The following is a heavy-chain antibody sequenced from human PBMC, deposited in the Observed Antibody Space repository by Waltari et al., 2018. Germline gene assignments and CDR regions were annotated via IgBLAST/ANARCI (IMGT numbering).Heavy chain of an antibody. CDR3: ARSYGSGWPHAAYYYYMDV. J-gene: IGHJ6*03. CDR2: ISSSSSTI. Sequence: EVHLVESGGGLVQPGGSLRLSCAASGFPFSSYSMNWVRQAPVKGLEWVSYISSSSSTIYYAASVKGRFTISRDNAKNSLYLQMNSLRAEDTAVYYCARSYGSGWPHAAYYYYMDVWGKGTTVTVSS. CDR1: GFPFSSYS. V-gene: IGHV3-48*04. D-gene: IGHD6-19*01.